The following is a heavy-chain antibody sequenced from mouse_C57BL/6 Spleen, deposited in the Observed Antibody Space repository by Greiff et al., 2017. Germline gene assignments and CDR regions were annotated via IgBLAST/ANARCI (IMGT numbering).Heavy chain of an antibody. CDR3: ARGSYYYGGSSPFDV. CDR1: GFTFSSYA. Sequence: EVHLVESGGGLVKPGGSLKLSCAASGFTFSSYAMPWVRQTPEQRLEWVATISDGGSYTYYPANVKGRFTISRDNAKNNLYLQMSHLKSEDTAMYYCARGSYYYGGSSPFDVWGTGTTVTVSA. D-gene: IGHD1-1*01. V-gene: IGHV5-4*01. CDR2: ISDGGSYT. J-gene: IGHJ1*03.